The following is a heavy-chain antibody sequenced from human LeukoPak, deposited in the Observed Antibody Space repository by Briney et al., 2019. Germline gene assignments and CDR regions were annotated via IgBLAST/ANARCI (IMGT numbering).Heavy chain of an antibody. CDR3: AGGHYCYYS. Sequence: GGSLRHSRSASGCIFSTYWMRWVRQAPGKGLAWVASINEDGSEKYYVDPVKGRFTISRDNAKNSLYLEMNSLRGEDSAVYYCAGGHYCYYSWGQGTLVTVSS. CDR2: INEDGSEK. J-gene: IGHJ4*02. V-gene: IGHV3-7*01. D-gene: IGHD4-11*01. CDR1: GCIFSTYW.